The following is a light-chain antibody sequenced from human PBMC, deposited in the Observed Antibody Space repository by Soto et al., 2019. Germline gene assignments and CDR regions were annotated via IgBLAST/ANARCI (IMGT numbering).Light chain of an antibody. CDR2: EVS. Sequence: QSALTQPPSASGSPGQSVTISCTGTSSDVGGYNYVSWYQQHPGKAPKLMIYEVSKRPSGVPDRFSGSTSGNTASLTVSGLQAEDEADYYCSSYAGSNNLVFGGGTKRTVL. J-gene: IGLJ2*01. CDR1: SSDVGGYNY. CDR3: SSYAGSNNLV. V-gene: IGLV2-8*01.